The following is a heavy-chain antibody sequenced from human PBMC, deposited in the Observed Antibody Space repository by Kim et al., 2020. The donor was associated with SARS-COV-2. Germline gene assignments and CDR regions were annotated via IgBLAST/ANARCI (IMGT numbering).Heavy chain of an antibody. J-gene: IGHJ1*01. CDR2: SWNNGRK. CDR3: AKDDKLYPHQH. Sequence: SWNNGRKGYADSVKGRLTISRDNAKNSLYLQMNSLRAEDTDLYYFAKDDKLYPHQHWGQGTLVTVSS. D-gene: IGHD6-6*01. V-gene: IGHV3-9*01.